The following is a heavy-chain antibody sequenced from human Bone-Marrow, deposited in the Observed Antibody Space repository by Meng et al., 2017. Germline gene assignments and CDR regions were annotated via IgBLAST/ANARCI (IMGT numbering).Heavy chain of an antibody. CDR3: ARGQYFSWWELLPAFWFDP. CDR1: GGSISSSNW. J-gene: IGHJ5*02. V-gene: IGHV4-4*02. CDR2: IYHSGST. D-gene: IGHD1-26*01. Sequence: QGSGPGLVKPSGTLSLTCAVSGGSISSSNWWSWVRQPPGKGLEWIGEIYHSGSTNYNPSLKSRVTISVDKSKNQFSLKLSSVTAADTAVYYCARGQYFSWWELLPAFWFDPWGQGTLVTVSS.